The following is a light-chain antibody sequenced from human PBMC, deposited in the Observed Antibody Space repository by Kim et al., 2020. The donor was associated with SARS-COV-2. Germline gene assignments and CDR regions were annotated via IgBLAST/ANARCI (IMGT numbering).Light chain of an antibody. CDR3: MQTLQTPPS. Sequence: DIVMTKSPLSLPVTPGESTSISCRSSESLLHNNGHNYLDWYLQKPGQSPQLLIYLGSNRASGVSDRFSVSGSGTDFTLHISRVEAEDVGLYYCMQTLQTPPSFGQGTKLEI. V-gene: IGKV2-28*01. CDR1: ESLLHNNGHNY. J-gene: IGKJ2*03. CDR2: LGS.